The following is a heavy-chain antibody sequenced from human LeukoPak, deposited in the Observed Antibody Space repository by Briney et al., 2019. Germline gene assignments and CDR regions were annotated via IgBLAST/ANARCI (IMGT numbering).Heavy chain of an antibody. Sequence: KPSETLSLTCTVSDYSISSGYYWGWIRQPPGKWLEWIGNIDHSGSTFYNPSLKSRVTISVDTSKNQFSLKLTSVTAADTAVYYCARDEAVVSFYFDYWGQGTLVTVSS. CDR3: ARDEAVVSFYFDY. CDR2: IDHSGST. D-gene: IGHD6-19*01. CDR1: DYSISSGYY. J-gene: IGHJ4*02. V-gene: IGHV4-38-2*02.